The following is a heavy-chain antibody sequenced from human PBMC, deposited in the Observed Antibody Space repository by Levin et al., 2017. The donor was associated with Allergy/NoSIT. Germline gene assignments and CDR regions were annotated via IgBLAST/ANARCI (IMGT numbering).Heavy chain of an antibody. CDR2: IKSKTDGGTT. J-gene: IGHJ4*02. V-gene: IGHV3-15*01. Sequence: PGGSLRLSCAASGFTFSNAWMSWVRQAPGKGLEWVGRIKSKTDGGTTDYAAPVKGRFTIPRDDSKNTLYLQMNSLKTEDTAVYYCTTDIVVVPAARSPRGYWGQGTLVTVSS. CDR1: GFTFSNAW. D-gene: IGHD2-2*01. CDR3: TTDIVVVPAARSPRGY.